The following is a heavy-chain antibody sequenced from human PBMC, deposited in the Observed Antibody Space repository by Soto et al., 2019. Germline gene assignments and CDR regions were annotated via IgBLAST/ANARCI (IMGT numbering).Heavy chain of an antibody. CDR2: IFYSGST. J-gene: IGHJ3*02. Sequence: QVQLQESGPGLVKPSQTLSLTCTASGGSISSGGHYWSWVRQHPGKGLEWIGCIFYSGSTYYNPSLKSRVTISVDTSKNQFSLKLTSVTAADTAVYFCARDNYGSSGYYYGAFHIWGQGTMVTVSS. D-gene: IGHD3-22*01. CDR3: ARDNYGSSGYYYGAFHI. CDR1: GGSISSGGHY. V-gene: IGHV4-31*03.